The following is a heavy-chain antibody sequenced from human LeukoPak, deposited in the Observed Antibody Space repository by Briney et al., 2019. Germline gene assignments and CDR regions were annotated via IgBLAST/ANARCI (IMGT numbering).Heavy chain of an antibody. CDR2: MSGSGYYT. V-gene: IGHV3-23*01. CDR3: AKMEGQRLYDYCMDV. J-gene: IGHJ6*03. CDR1: GFAFSNFA. Sequence: QSGGSLRLSCAASGFAFSNFAMSWVRQAPGKGLEWVSAMSGSGYYTYYVESVKGRFTISRDNSKNTLYLRMNSLRADDTAVYYCAKMEGQRLYDYCMDVWGRGTTVTVSS. D-gene: IGHD3-3*01.